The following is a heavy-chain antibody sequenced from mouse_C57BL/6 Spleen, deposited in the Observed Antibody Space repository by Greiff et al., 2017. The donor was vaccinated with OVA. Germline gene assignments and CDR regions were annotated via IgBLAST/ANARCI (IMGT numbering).Heavy chain of an antibody. CDR1: GYTFTDYY. CDR2: INPNNGGT. CDR3: ARHRSAMDY. J-gene: IGHJ4*01. Sequence: VQLQQSGPELVKPGASVKISCKASGYTFTDYYMNWVKQSHGKSLEWIGDINPNNGGTSYNQKFKGKATLTVDKSSSTAYMELRSLTSEDSAVYYCARHRSAMDYWGQGTSVTVSS. V-gene: IGHV1-26*01.